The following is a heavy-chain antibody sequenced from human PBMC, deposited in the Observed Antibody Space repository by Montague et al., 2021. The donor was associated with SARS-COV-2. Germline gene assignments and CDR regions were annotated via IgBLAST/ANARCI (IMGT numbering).Heavy chain of an antibody. CDR3: VRGPAVKSYYDFWSGPKWFDP. Sequence: SETLSLTCTVSGGSLSGYYWSWIRQPPGKGLEWIGEINHRGTTNDNPSLKSRVALSLDTPRNQFSLNLNSVTAADTAVYYCVRGPAVKSYYDFWSGPKWFDPWGQGNLVAVSS. CDR2: INHRGTT. D-gene: IGHD3-3*01. V-gene: IGHV4-34*01. CDR1: GGSLSGYY. J-gene: IGHJ5*02.